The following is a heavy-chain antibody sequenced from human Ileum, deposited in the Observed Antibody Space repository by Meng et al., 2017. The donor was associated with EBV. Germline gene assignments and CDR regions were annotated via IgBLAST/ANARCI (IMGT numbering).Heavy chain of an antibody. Sequence: LGQELVAPAGTLCLTICASGVSFSRSNCGSLVRQPPGKGLDWIGAIYHGGSTNYNPSLKSRVTMSVDKSKNQFSLNLSSVTAADTAVYYCARVGQWLPIDYWGQGTLVTVSS. CDR3: ARVGQWLPIDY. J-gene: IGHJ4*02. CDR2: IYHGGST. D-gene: IGHD6-19*01. CDR1: GVSFSRSNC. V-gene: IGHV4-4*02.